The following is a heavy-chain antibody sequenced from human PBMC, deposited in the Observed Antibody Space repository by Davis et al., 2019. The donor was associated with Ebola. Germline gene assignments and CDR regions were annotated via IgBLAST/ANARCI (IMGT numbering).Heavy chain of an antibody. Sequence: MPSETLSLTCTVSGGSMSSYYWSWIRQPPGKGLEWIGEINHSGSTNYNPSLKSRVTISVDTSKNQFSLKLSSVTAADTAVYYCARQGPYDYIWGSYRYPGVYYYGMDVWGQGTTVTVSS. V-gene: IGHV4-34*01. CDR3: ARQGPYDYIWGSYRYPGVYYYGMDV. D-gene: IGHD3-16*02. CDR2: INHSGST. CDR1: GGSMSSYY. J-gene: IGHJ6*02.